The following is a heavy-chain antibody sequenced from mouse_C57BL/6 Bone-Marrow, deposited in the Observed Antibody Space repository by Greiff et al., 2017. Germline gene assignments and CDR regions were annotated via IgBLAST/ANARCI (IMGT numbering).Heavy chain of an antibody. CDR2: IDPNSGGT. CDR1: GYTFTSYW. Sequence: VQLQQPGAELVQPGASVKLSCKASGYTFTSYWMHWVKQRPGRGLEWIGRIDPNSGGTTYDEKFKSKATQTVYKPANTAYMQLSSQTSEDSAVDKCARNYWAMDYWGQGTSVTVSA. D-gene: IGHD2-1*01. V-gene: IGHV1-72*01. CDR3: ARNYWAMDY. J-gene: IGHJ4*01.